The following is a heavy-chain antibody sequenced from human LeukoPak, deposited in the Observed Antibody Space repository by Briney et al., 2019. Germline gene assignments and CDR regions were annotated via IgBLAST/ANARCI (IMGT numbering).Heavy chain of an antibody. Sequence: PGGPLRLSCAASGCTFSSYSMNWVRQAPGKGLEWVSYISGSGSIKSYADSVKGRFTISRDNAKNSLYLQMNSLRAEDTAVYYCARENYDSSGYYAYYFDYWGQGTLVTVPS. CDR2: ISGSGSIK. D-gene: IGHD3-22*01. CDR3: ARENYDSSGYYAYYFDY. J-gene: IGHJ4*02. V-gene: IGHV3-48*01. CDR1: GCTFSSYS.